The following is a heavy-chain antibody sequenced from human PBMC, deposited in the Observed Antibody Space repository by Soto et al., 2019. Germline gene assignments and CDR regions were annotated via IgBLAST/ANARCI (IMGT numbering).Heavy chain of an antibody. CDR2: IIPIFGTA. CDR1: GGTFSSYA. Sequence: VKVSCKASGGTFSSYAISWVRQAPGQGLEWMGGIIPIFGTANYAQKFQGRVTITADESTSTAYMELSSLRAEDTAVYHCAKSGYCSGGSCWNWFDPWGQGTLVTVSS. CDR3: AKSGYCSGGSCWNWFDP. D-gene: IGHD2-15*01. J-gene: IGHJ5*02. V-gene: IGHV1-69*13.